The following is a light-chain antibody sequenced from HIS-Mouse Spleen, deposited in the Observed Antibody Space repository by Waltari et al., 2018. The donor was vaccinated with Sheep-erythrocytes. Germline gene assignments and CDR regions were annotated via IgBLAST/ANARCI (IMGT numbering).Light chain of an antibody. CDR3: CSYAGSSTPWV. V-gene: IGLV2-23*01. Sequence: QSALTQPASVSGSPGHAITIPCTGTSSDVGGYNLFSWYQQHPGKAPKLMIYEGSKRPSGVSNRFSGSKSGNTASLTISGLQAEDEADYYCCSYAGSSTPWVFGGGTKLTVL. CDR2: EGS. J-gene: IGLJ3*02. CDR1: SSDVGGYNL.